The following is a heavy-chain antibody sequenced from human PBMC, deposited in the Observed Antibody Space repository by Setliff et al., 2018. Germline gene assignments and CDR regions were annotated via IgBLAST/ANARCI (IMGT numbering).Heavy chain of an antibody. CDR1: GFTFSSYW. CDR2: IKQDGSNK. Sequence: PGGSLRLSCAASGFTFSSYWMSWVRQAPGKGLEWVANIKQDGSNKYYADSVKGRFTISRDNSKNTLYLQMNSRRAEDTAVYYCARDAPGEYDFWSGYSRRPWFDPWGQGTLVTVSS. CDR3: ARDAPGEYDFWSGYSRRPWFDP. D-gene: IGHD3-3*01. V-gene: IGHV3-7*01. J-gene: IGHJ5*02.